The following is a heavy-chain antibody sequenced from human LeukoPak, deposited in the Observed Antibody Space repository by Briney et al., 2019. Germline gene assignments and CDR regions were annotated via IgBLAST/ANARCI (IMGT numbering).Heavy chain of an antibody. CDR1: GGSFSGYY. Sequence: SETLSLTCAVYGGSFSGYYWSWIRQPPGKGLEWIGEINHSGSTNYNPSLKSRVTISVDTSKNQFSLKLSSVTAADTAVYYCARGPTIISFDYGGQGTLVTVSS. D-gene: IGHD1-26*01. CDR3: ARGPTIISFDY. J-gene: IGHJ4*02. CDR2: INHSGST. V-gene: IGHV4-34*01.